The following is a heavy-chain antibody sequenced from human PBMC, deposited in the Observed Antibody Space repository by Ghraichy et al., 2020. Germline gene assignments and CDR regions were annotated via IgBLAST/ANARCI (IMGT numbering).Heavy chain of an antibody. J-gene: IGHJ4*02. CDR2: IRYDGSNK. CDR3: AKMKGLNGYNYYYFDY. Sequence: GGSLRLSCAASGFTFSSYGMHWVRQAPGKGLEWVAFIRYDGSNKYYADSVKGRFTISRDNSKNTLYLQMNSLRAEDTAVYYCAKMKGLNGYNYYYFDYWGQGTLVTVSS. CDR1: GFTFSSYG. D-gene: IGHD5-24*01. V-gene: IGHV3-30*02.